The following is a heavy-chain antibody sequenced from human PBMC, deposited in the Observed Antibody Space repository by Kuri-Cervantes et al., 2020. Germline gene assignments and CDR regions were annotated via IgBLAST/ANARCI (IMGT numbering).Heavy chain of an antibody. J-gene: IGHJ5*02. V-gene: IGHV4-34*01. CDR3: ARQRTYYYGSGSYFNWFDP. Sequence: SETLSPTCAVYGGSFSGYYWSWIRQPPGKGLEWIGEINHSGSTNYNPSLKSRVTISVDTSKNQFSLKLSSVTAADTAVYYCARQRTYYYGSGSYFNWFDPWGQGTLVTVSS. D-gene: IGHD3-10*01. CDR2: INHSGST. CDR1: GGSFSGYY.